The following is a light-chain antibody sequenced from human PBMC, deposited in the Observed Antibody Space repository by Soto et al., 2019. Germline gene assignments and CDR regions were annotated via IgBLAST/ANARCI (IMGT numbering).Light chain of an antibody. Sequence: QSVLTQPASVSGSPGQSITISCTGASSDLGDYNYVSWYQQHPGKAPKLMIYDVSSRPSGVSDRFSGSKSGNTASLTISGLQAEYEADYYCTSYTTIATYVFATGTEVTVL. V-gene: IGLV2-14*03. CDR2: DVS. J-gene: IGLJ1*01. CDR1: SSDLGDYNY. CDR3: TSYTTIATYV.